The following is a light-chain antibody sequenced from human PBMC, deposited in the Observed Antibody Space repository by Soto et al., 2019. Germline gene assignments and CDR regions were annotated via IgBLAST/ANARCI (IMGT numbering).Light chain of an antibody. V-gene: IGLV1-40*01. CDR2: GNR. J-gene: IGLJ2*01. CDR1: SSNIGAGYD. CDR3: QSHASSVSKVV. Sequence: QFVLTQPPSVSGSPGKRVTISCTGSSSNIGAGYDVHWYQQLPGTAPKLLIYGNRNRPSGVPDRFSGSKSGSSASLAITGLQAEDEDDYDCQSHASSVSKVVFGGGTKLTVL.